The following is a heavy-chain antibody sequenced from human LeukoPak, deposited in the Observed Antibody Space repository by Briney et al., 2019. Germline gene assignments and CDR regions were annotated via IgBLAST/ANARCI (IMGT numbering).Heavy chain of an antibody. CDR2: INHSGST. D-gene: IGHD2-15*01. J-gene: IGHJ4*02. CDR3: ARHYCRGGSCYYFDY. Sequence: PSETLSLTCAVYGGSFSGYYWSWIRQPPGKGLEWIGEINHSGSTNYNPSLKSRVTISVDTSKNQFSLKVSSVTAADTAVYYCARHYCRGGSCYYFDYWGQGTLVTVSS. CDR1: GGSFSGYY. V-gene: IGHV4-34*01.